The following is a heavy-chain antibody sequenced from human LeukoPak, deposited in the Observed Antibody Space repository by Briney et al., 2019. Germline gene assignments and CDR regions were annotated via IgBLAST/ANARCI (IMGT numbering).Heavy chain of an antibody. D-gene: IGHD1-1*01. CDR3: ARDRLERHFYYYGMDV. CDR1: GLTFSSYS. Sequence: GGSLRLSCAASGLTFSSYSMTWVRQAPGKGLEWVSSITSSSSYIYYADSVKGRFTISRDNAKNSLYLQMNSLRAEDTAVYYCARDRLERHFYYYGMDVWGQGTTVTVSS. V-gene: IGHV3-21*01. J-gene: IGHJ6*02. CDR2: ITSSSSYI.